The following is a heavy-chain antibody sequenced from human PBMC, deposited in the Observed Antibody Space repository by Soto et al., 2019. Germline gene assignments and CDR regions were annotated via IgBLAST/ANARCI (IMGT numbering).Heavy chain of an antibody. V-gene: IGHV1-69*01. D-gene: IGHD3-10*01. CDR2: IIPIFGTP. J-gene: IGHJ4*02. Sequence: QVQLVQSGAEVKKPGSSVKVSCKASGGIFSTYAISWLRRAPGQGREWMGRIIPIFGTPNYAQRFQGSLPSTADEFKSTGYMELSRLRSEETAVYYCARDRDADGSGNYYNRIDFWGQGTLVTVSS. CDR3: ARDRDADGSGNYYNRIDF. CDR1: GGIFSTYA.